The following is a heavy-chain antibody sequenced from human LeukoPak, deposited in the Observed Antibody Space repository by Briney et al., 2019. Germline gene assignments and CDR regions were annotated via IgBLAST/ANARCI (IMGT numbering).Heavy chain of an antibody. Sequence: VQPGGSLRLSCAASGFTSSTYGMHWARQAPGKGLEWVAFIRFDGNNEYYTDSAKGRFTISRDNSKNRLYLQMNSLRAEDTAVYYCAKDFHWRGGDCCYYFDYWGQGTLVTVSS. J-gene: IGHJ4*02. CDR3: AKDFHWRGGDCCYYFDY. V-gene: IGHV3-30*02. D-gene: IGHD2-21*01. CDR1: GFTSSTYG. CDR2: IRFDGNNE.